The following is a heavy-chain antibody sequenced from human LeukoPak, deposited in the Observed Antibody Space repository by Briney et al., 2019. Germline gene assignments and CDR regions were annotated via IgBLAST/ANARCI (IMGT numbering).Heavy chain of an antibody. V-gene: IGHV3-23*01. CDR1: GFTFSSYA. CDR3: ATLGWFDP. CDR2: ISGSGGST. J-gene: IGHJ5*02. Sequence: AGGSLRLSCAAAGFTFSSYAMSWVRQAPGKGLEWVSAISGSGGSTYYADFVKGRFTISRDTSKNTLYLLMNSLRDEDTAVYYCATLGWFDPWGQGNLVTVSS. D-gene: IGHD3-10*01.